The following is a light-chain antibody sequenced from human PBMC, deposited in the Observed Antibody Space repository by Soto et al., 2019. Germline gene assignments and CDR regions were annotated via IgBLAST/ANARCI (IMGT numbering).Light chain of an antibody. J-gene: IGLJ1*01. CDR1: SSDVGGYNY. Sequence: QSALTQPRSVFGSPGQSVTISCTGTSSDVGGYNYVAWYQQHPGKAPKLMIYDVSKRPSGVPDRFSGSKSGNTASLTISGLQAEEEADYYCCSYAGSYTYVFGTGTKLTVL. CDR2: DVS. V-gene: IGLV2-11*01. CDR3: CSYAGSYTYV.